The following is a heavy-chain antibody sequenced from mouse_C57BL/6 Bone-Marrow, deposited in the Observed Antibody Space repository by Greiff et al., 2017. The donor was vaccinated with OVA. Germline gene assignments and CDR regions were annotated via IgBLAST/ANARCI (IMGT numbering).Heavy chain of an antibody. J-gene: IGHJ1*03. V-gene: IGHV1-81*01. Sequence: VQLQQSGAELARPGASVKLSCKASGYTFTSYGISWVKQRTGQGLEWIGEIYPRSGNSYYNEKFKCKATLTADTSSSTAYMELRSLTSEDSAVYCCARSDYYYWYFDVWGTGTTVTVSS. CDR3: ARSDYYYWYFDV. CDR2: IYPRSGNS. D-gene: IGHD1-1*01. CDR1: GYTFTSYG.